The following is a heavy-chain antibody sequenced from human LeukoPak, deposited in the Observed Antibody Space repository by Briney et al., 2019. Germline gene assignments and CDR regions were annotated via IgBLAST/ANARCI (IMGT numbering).Heavy chain of an antibody. CDR3: ASYGFWSGYGTNRNYFDY. CDR2: IYSGGST. V-gene: IGHV3-53*01. CDR1: GFTVSSNC. D-gene: IGHD3-3*01. J-gene: IGHJ4*02. Sequence: GGSLRLSCAASGFTVSSNCMSWVRQAPGKGLEWVSVIYSGGSTYYADSVKGRVTISRDNSKNTLYPQMNSLRAEDTAVYYCASYGFWSGYGTNRNYFDYWGRGTLVTVSS.